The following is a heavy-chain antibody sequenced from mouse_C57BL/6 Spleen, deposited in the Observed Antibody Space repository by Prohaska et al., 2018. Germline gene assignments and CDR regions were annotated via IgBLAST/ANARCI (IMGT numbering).Heavy chain of an antibody. V-gene: IGHV4-1*01. Sequence: EVKLLQSGGGLVQPGGSLKLSCAASGIDFSRYWMSWVRRAPGKGLEWIGEINPDISTINYATSLKDKFIITRDNAKNTLYLQMSKVRSEDTALYYCASPNWDWYFDVWGTGTTVTVSS. CDR2: INPDISTI. D-gene: IGHD4-1*01. CDR3: ASPNWDWYFDV. J-gene: IGHJ1*03. CDR1: GIDFSRYW.